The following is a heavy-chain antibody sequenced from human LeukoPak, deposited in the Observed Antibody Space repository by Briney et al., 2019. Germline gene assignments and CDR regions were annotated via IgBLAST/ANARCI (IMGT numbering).Heavy chain of an antibody. CDR3: ANAGYYGFERVY. Sequence: GASLRLSCAASGFTFSSYAMSRVRQAPGKGLEWVSAISGSGGSTYYADSVKGRFTISRDNSKNTLYLQMNSLRAEDTAVYYCANAGYYGFERVYWGQGTLVTVSS. CDR1: GFTFSSYA. D-gene: IGHD3/OR15-3a*01. CDR2: ISGSGGST. J-gene: IGHJ4*02. V-gene: IGHV3-23*01.